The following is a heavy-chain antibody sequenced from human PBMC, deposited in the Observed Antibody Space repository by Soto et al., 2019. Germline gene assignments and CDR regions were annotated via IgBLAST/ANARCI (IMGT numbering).Heavy chain of an antibody. CDR2: IYYSGST. J-gene: IGHJ5*02. CDR1: GGSVSSGSYY. D-gene: IGHD5-18*01. Sequence: QVQLQESGPGLVKPSETLSLTCTVSGGSVSSGSYYWSWIRQPPGKGLEWIGYIYYSGSTNYNPSLKSRVTISVDTSKNQFSLKLSSVTAADTAVYYCARLTYGYVDWFDPWGQGTLVTVSS. V-gene: IGHV4-61*01. CDR3: ARLTYGYVDWFDP.